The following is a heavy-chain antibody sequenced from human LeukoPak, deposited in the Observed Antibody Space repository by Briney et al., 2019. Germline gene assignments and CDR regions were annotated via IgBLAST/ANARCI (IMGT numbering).Heavy chain of an antibody. J-gene: IGHJ4*02. Sequence: WGSLRLSCTASGFTFDVYAMNWLRQAPGKGLEWVSGLTNTGGTKYYAHSVRVRFSISRDNSKITVSLQMNGLSADDTGVYYCARSGCLDSSGYYFDIWGQGTLVTVSS. V-gene: IGHV3-23*01. CDR2: LTNTGGTK. CDR1: GFTFDVYA. D-gene: IGHD3-22*01. CDR3: ARSGCLDSSGYYFDI.